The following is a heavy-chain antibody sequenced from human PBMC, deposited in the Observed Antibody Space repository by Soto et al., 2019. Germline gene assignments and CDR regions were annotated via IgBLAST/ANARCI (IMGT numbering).Heavy chain of an antibody. D-gene: IGHD4-17*01. J-gene: IGHJ4*02. CDR1: GFTFSSYG. V-gene: IGHV3-33*01. CDR3: ARADMAKFGDDRGGFGC. CDR2: IYYDGSNK. Sequence: QVQLVESGGGVVQPGTSLRLSCTASGFTFSSYGMHWVRQAPGKGLEWVAGIYYDGSNKFYADSVRGRFTISRDNSKNALYLQMSSLRVEDTAVYYCARADMAKFGDDRGGFGCRGQGTLVTVSS.